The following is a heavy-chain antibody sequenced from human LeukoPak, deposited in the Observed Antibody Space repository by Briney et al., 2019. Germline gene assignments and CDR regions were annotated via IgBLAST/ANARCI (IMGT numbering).Heavy chain of an antibody. CDR1: GGSISSSNW. Sequence: PSETLSLTCAVSGGSISSSNWWSWVRQPPGKGLEWIGEIYHSGSTNYNPSLKSRVTISVDKSKNQFSLKLSSVTAADTAVYYCARGGDVFPYFCLAPPPYYFDYWGQGTLVTVSS. V-gene: IGHV4-4*02. CDR3: ARGGDVFPYFCLAPPPYYFDY. J-gene: IGHJ4*02. D-gene: IGHD3-3*01. CDR2: IYHSGST.